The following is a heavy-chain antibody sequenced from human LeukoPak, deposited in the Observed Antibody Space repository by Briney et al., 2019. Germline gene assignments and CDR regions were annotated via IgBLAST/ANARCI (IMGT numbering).Heavy chain of an antibody. J-gene: IGHJ5*02. V-gene: IGHV1-69*05. CDR2: IIPIFGTA. Sequence: ASVKVSCKASGGTFSSYAVSWVRQAPGQGLEWMGGIIPIFGTANYAQKFQGRVTMTRDTSTSTVYMELSSLRSEDTAVYYCARLCSIRWCLHDWFDPWGQGTLVTVSS. CDR3: ARLCSIRWCLHDWFDP. D-gene: IGHD2-21*01. CDR1: GGTFSSYA.